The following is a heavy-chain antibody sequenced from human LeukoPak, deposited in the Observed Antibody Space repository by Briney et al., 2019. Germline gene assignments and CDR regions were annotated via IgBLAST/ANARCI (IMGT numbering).Heavy chain of an antibody. J-gene: IGHJ4*02. CDR1: GYTFTGYY. Sequence: ASVKVSCKASGYTFTGYYMHWVRQAPGQGLEWMGRINSNSGGTNYAQKFQGRVTMTRDTSISTAYMELSRLRSDDTAVYYCARDRWGGSYAGGFDYWGQGTLVTVSS. V-gene: IGHV1-2*06. CDR3: ARDRWGGSYAGGFDY. D-gene: IGHD1-26*01. CDR2: INSNSGGT.